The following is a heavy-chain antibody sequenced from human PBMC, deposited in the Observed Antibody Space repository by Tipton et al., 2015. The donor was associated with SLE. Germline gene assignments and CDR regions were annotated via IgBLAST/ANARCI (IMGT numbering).Heavy chain of an antibody. D-gene: IGHD1-1*01. CDR3: ARKGGYTSDVKYYYMDV. Sequence: SLRLSCAASGFTFSSYGMHWVRQAPGKGLEWVAVIWYDGGNKYYADSVKGRFTISRDNSKNTLYLQMNSLRAEDTAVYYCARKGGYTSDVKYYYMDVWGKGTTVTVSS. CDR2: IWYDGGNK. V-gene: IGHV3-33*01. CDR1: GFTFSSYG. J-gene: IGHJ6*03.